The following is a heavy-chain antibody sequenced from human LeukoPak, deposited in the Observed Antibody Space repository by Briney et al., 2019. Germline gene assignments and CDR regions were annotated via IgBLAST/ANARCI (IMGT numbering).Heavy chain of an antibody. V-gene: IGHV3-74*01. Sequence: GGSLRLSCAASGFTFNRYWMHWVRQAPGEGPVWVAHILNDGGSTSYADSVKGRFTIARDNAKNTLSLQMNSLRAEDTAVYYCVKHNYGYDYWGQGTPVTVSS. J-gene: IGHJ4*02. D-gene: IGHD5-18*01. CDR3: VKHNYGYDY. CDR2: ILNDGGST. CDR1: GFTFNRYW.